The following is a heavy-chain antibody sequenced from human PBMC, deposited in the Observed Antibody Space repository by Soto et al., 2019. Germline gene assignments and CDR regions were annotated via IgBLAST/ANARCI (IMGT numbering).Heavy chain of an antibody. Sequence: QVQLQESGPGLVKPSGTLSLTCAVSGGSITSSNWWSWVRPPPGKGLEWIGEISHSGSTNYNPSLKSRVTISVDKSKNQFSLKLSSVSAADTAVYYCARLHDSSGYFPYYYGLDVWGQGTTVTVSS. J-gene: IGHJ6*02. CDR1: GGSITSSNW. D-gene: IGHD3-22*01. V-gene: IGHV4-4*02. CDR2: ISHSGST. CDR3: ARLHDSSGYFPYYYGLDV.